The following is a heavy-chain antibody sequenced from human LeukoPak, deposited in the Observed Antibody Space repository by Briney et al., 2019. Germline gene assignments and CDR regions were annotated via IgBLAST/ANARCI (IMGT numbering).Heavy chain of an antibody. CDR3: AKDGTCSSASCYRFDP. CDR2: ISYDGSNK. D-gene: IGHD2-2*01. CDR1: GFTFSSYA. J-gene: IGHJ5*02. V-gene: IGHV3-30*04. Sequence: QPGRSLRLSCAASGFTFSSYAMHWVRQAPGKGLEWVAVISYDGSNKYYADSVKGRFTISRDNSKNTLYLQMNSLRTDDTAVYYCAKDGTCSSASCYRFDPWGQGTLVTVSS.